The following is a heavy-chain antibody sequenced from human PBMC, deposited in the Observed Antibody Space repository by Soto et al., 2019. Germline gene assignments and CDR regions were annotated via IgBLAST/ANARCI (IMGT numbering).Heavy chain of an antibody. CDR2: ISYDGSNK. D-gene: IGHD6-25*01. CDR1: GFTFSSYG. V-gene: IGHV3-30*18. CDR3: AKEEGQRAYYYYGMDV. J-gene: IGHJ6*02. Sequence: GGSLRLSCAASGFTFSSYGMHWVRQAPGKGLEWVAVISYDGSNKYYADSVKGRFTISRDNSKNTLYLQMNSLRAEDTAVYYCAKEEGQRAYYYYGMDVWGQGTTVTVSS.